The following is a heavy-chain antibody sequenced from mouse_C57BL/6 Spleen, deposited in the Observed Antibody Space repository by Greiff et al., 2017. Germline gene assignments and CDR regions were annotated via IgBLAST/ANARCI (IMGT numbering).Heavy chain of an antibody. CDR3: ARGRLTTVVARDYAMDY. CDR2: IYPGSGST. Sequence: QVQLQQPGAELVKPGASVKMSCKASGYTFTSYWITWVKQRPGQGLEWIGDIYPGSGSTNYNEKFKSKATLTVDTSSNTAYMQLSSLTSEDSAVYYCARGRLTTVVARDYAMDYWGQGTSVTVST. V-gene: IGHV1-55*01. J-gene: IGHJ4*01. CDR1: GYTFTSYW. D-gene: IGHD1-1*01.